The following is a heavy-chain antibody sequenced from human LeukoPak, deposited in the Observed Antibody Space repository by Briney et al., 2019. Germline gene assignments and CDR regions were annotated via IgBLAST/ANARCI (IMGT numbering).Heavy chain of an antibody. CDR3: ARDGTVTTAPFDY. J-gene: IGHJ4*02. Sequence: PGGSLRLSCAASGLTVSDNFMSWVRQAPGKGLEWVSVLYRGGNTYYADSVKGRFTISRDNAKNSLYLQMNSLRAEDTAVYYCARDGTVTTAPFDYWGQGTLVTVSS. CDR1: GLTVSDNF. D-gene: IGHD4-17*01. CDR2: LYRGGNT. V-gene: IGHV3-66*01.